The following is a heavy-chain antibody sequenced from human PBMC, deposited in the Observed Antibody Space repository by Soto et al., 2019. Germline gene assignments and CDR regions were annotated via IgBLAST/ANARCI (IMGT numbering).Heavy chain of an antibody. D-gene: IGHD1-26*01. CDR3: ARRYGGNFDY. CDR2: IYYSGST. V-gene: IGHV4-59*01. CDR1: GSSISRYY. J-gene: IGHJ4*02. Sequence: SETLSLTCTVSGSSISRYYWSWIRQPPGKGLEWIGYIYYSGSTNYNPSLKSRVTISVDTSKNQFSLKLTSVTAADTAVYYCARRYGGNFDYWGQGTLVTVS.